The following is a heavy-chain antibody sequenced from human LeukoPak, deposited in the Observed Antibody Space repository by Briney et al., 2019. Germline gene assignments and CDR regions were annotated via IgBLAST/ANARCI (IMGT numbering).Heavy chain of an antibody. CDR3: ARDYEEGANYYYYYMDV. J-gene: IGHJ6*03. D-gene: IGHD1-26*01. Sequence: PSETLSLTCIVSGDFISSSRYYWGWIRQPPGKGLEWIGSFYYSGSTFYNPSLKRRVTISGDTSKNQFSLKLSSVTAADTAVYYCARDYEEGANYYYYYMDVWGKGTTVTISS. V-gene: IGHV4-39*07. CDR2: FYYSGST. CDR1: GDFISSSRYY.